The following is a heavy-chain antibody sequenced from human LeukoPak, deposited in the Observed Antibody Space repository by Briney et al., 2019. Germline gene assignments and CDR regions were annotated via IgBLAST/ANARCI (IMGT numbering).Heavy chain of an antibody. CDR1: GFTFSSYS. D-gene: IGHD5-18*01. J-gene: IGHJ4*02. CDR3: AKDRSWRSGYSYGYKDY. V-gene: IGHV3-21*01. Sequence: GGSLRLSCAASGFTFSSYSMNWVRQAPGKGLEGVSSISSSSSYIYYADSVKGRFTISRDNAKNSLYLQMNSLRAEDTAVYYCAKDRSWRSGYSYGYKDYWGRGTLVTVSS. CDR2: ISSSSSYI.